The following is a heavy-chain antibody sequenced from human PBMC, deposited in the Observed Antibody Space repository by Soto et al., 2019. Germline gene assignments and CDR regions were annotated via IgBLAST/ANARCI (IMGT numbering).Heavy chain of an antibody. D-gene: IGHD3-22*01. CDR3: TTDSYSTIIIVRFDY. V-gene: IGHV3-15*07. J-gene: IGHJ4*01. Sequence: GGSLRGSWAASGFTFTNACINWVRQAPGKGLEWVGRIKSKTDGGTTDYAEPVKGRFAISRDDSNNMVYLQMNSLKIEDTAVYYCTTDSYSTIIIVRFDYWGHGTLVTVSS. CDR1: GFTFTNAC. CDR2: IKSKTDGGTT.